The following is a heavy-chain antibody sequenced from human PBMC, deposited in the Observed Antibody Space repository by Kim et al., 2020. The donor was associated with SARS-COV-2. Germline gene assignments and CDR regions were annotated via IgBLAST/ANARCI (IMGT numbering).Heavy chain of an antibody. CDR3: AKRHTSAAPQYFDY. CDR2: IAASSDYT. J-gene: IGHJ4*02. Sequence: GGSLRLSCAASGFTFSSYGMTWVRQAPGKGLEWVAAIAASSDYTFYADSVKGRFTISRDSSKNTLFLQMNSLTAEDTAVYYCAKRHTSAAPQYFDYWGQG. CDR1: GFTFSSYG. D-gene: IGHD2-2*01. V-gene: IGHV3-23*01.